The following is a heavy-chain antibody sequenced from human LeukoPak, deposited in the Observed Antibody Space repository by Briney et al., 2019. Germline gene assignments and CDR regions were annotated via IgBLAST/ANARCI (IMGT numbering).Heavy chain of an antibody. CDR1: GYTFTGYY. Sequence: GASVKVSCKASGYTFTGYYMHWVRQAPGQGLEWMGWINPNSGGTNYAQKFQGRVTMTRDTSISTAYMELSRLRSDDTAVYYCARGRITMVRGGSPPPNYWGQGTLVTVSS. V-gene: IGHV1-2*02. CDR3: ARGRITMVRGGSPPPNY. CDR2: INPNSGGT. J-gene: IGHJ4*02. D-gene: IGHD3-10*01.